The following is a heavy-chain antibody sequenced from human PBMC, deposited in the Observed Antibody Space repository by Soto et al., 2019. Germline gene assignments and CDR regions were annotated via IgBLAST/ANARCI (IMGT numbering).Heavy chain of an antibody. J-gene: IGHJ4*02. D-gene: IGHD6-19*01. CDR2: IHYTGGT. V-gene: IGHV4-31*03. CDR3: ATSRKGGWTCDH. CDR1: GDSISSGAYY. Sequence: QVQLQESGPGLVKPSQTLALTCTVSGDSISSGAYYWSWVRQFPGKGLEWIGYIHYTGGTFYTPSLKSRLSIAVDTSKNQFSLNLTSVTAADTAVYFCATSRKGGWTCDHWGQGTQVTVSS.